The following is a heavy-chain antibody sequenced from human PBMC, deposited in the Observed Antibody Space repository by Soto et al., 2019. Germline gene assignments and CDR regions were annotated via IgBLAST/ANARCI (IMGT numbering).Heavy chain of an antibody. CDR3: ASRSRVDY. D-gene: IGHD2-2*01. CDR1: GFTFSSYA. CDR2: ISYDGSNK. Sequence: VGSLRLSCAASGFTFSSYAMHWVRQAPGKGLEWVAVISYDGSNKYYADSVKGRFTISRDNSKNTLYLQMNSLRAEDTAVYYCASRSRVDYWGQGTLVTVSS. V-gene: IGHV3-30-3*01. J-gene: IGHJ4*02.